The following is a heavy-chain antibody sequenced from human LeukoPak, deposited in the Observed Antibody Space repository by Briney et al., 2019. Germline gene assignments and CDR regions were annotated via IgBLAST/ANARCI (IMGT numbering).Heavy chain of an antibody. CDR3: ATDLKKGDSGCFDY. CDR2: INTNTGNP. Sequence: ASVKDSCKASGYTFTSSALNWVRQAPGQGLEWMGWINTNTGNPTYAQGFTGRFVFSLDTSVSTAYLHISSLEAEDTAIYYCATDLKKGDSGCFDYWGQGTLVTVSS. V-gene: IGHV7-4-1*02. J-gene: IGHJ4*02. CDR1: GYTFTSSA. D-gene: IGHD6-19*01.